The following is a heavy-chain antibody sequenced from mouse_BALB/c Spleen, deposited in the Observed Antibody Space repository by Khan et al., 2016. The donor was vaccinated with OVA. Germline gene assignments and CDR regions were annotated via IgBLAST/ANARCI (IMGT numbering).Heavy chain of an antibody. J-gene: IGHJ1*01. CDR1: GFSLTSYG. D-gene: IGHD1-1*01. CDR3: ARDYGSSFEYFDV. Sequence: QVQLKESGPGLVAPSQSLSITCTVSGFSLTSYGVHWVRQPPGKGLEWLGLIWAGGSTNYNSALMSRLTINKDNSKSPVFLKMNSLQTDDTAMYYCARDYGSSFEYFDVWGAGTTVTVSS. V-gene: IGHV2-9*02. CDR2: IWAGGST.